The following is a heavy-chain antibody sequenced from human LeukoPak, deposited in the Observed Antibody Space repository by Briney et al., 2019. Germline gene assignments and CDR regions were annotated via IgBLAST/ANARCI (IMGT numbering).Heavy chain of an antibody. CDR2: IWYDGSNK. CDR3: ARGDCSGTSCYAGFDY. D-gene: IGHD2-2*01. V-gene: IGHV3-33*01. J-gene: IGHJ4*02. CDR1: GFTFSSYG. Sequence: PGGSLRLSCAASGFTFSSYGMHWVRQAPGKGLEWVAVIWYDGSNKYYADSVKGRFTISRDNSKNTLYLQMNSLRAEDTAVYYCARGDCSGTSCYAGFDYWGQGTLVTVSS.